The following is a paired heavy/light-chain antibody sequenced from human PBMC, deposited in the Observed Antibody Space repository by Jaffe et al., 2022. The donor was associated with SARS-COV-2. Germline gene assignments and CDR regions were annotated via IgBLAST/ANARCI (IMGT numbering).Heavy chain of an antibody. CDR2: INTGYGYT. V-gene: IGHV1-3*04. CDR1: GYTFTSYA. CDR3: ARDTWGYTYGMDV. D-gene: IGHD5-18*01. Sequence: QVQLVQSGAEVKKPGASVKVSCQASGYTFTSYAMHWVRQAPGQRLEWMGWINTGYGYTKYSQKFQGRVTITTDTSANTAYMELSSLTSEDTAVYYCARDTWGYTYGMDVWGQGTTVTVSS. J-gene: IGHJ6*02.
Light chain of an antibody. CDR3: VLYMGSGIWV. CDR1: SGSVSTGYY. CDR2: STN. V-gene: IGLV8-61*01. Sequence: QTVVTQEPSFSVSPGGTVTLTCGLSSGSVSTGYYPSWYQQTPGQAPRTLIYSTNTRSSGVPDRFSGSILGNKAALTITGAQADDESDYYCVLYMGSGIWVFGGGTKLTVL. J-gene: IGLJ3*02.